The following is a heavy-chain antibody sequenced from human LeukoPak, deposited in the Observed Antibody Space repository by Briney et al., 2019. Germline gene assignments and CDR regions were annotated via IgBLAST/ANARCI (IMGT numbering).Heavy chain of an antibody. CDR3: ARLCRRLIVVVITTYNWFDP. Sequence: SETLSLTCAVYGGSFSGYYWSWIRQPPGKGLEWIGEINHSGSTNYNPSLKSRVTISVDTSKNQFSLKLSSVTAADTAVYYCARLCRRLIVVVITTYNWFDPWGQGTLVTVSS. CDR1: GGSFSGYY. V-gene: IGHV4-34*01. CDR2: INHSGST. J-gene: IGHJ5*02. D-gene: IGHD3-22*01.